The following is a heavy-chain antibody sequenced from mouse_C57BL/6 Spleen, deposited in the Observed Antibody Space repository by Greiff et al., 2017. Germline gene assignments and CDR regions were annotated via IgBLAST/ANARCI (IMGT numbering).Heavy chain of an antibody. Sequence: EVKLEESGGGLVKPGGSLKLSCAASGFTFSSYAMSWVRQTPEKRLEWVATISDGGSYTYYPDNAKNNLYLQMIHMKSEDTAMYYCARDGLYYDYAYWGQGTLVTVSA. V-gene: IGHV5-4*01. CDR3: ARDGLYYDYAY. D-gene: IGHD2-4*01. J-gene: IGHJ3*01. CDR1: GFTFSSYA. CDR2: ISDGGSYT.